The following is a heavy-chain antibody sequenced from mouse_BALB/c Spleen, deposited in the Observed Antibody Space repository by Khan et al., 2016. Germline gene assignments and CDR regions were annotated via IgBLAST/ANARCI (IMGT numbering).Heavy chain of an antibody. CDR2: IYPGDGDT. Sequence: QVQLQQSGAELARPGASVKLSCKASGYTFTTYWMQWVKQRPGQGLEWIGGIYPGDGDTRYTQKFKGKATLTADTSSSTAYMQLSSLASEDSAVXDCARGNSYYDSDYWGQGTTLTVSS. J-gene: IGHJ2*01. CDR3: ARGNSYYDSDY. V-gene: IGHV1-87*01. D-gene: IGHD2-4*01. CDR1: GYTFTTYW.